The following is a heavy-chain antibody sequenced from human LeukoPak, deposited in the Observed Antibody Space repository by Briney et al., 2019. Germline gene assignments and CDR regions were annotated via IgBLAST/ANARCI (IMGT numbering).Heavy chain of an antibody. CDR1: GFVFSNYA. J-gene: IGHJ4*02. CDR2: ISSSSSTI. CDR3: ASIRAAGKVY. Sequence: GGSLRLSCAASGFVFSNYAMNWVRQAPGKGLEWVSYISSSSSTIYYADSVKGRFTISRDNAKNSLYLQMSSLRDEDTAVYYCASIRAAGKVYWGQGTLVTVSS. V-gene: IGHV3-48*02. D-gene: IGHD6-13*01.